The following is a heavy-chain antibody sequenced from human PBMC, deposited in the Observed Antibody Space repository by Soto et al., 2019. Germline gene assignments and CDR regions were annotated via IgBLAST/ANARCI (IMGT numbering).Heavy chain of an antibody. J-gene: IGHJ4*02. CDR3: ARLITPRVLDS. CDR2: MKQDGSEK. D-gene: IGHD1-20*01. V-gene: IGHV3-7*05. CDR1: GLPLRNYG. Sequence: EVQLVESGGGLVKPGGSWGLSFEASGLPLRNYGRSWVRQAPGKGLEWVANMKQDGSEKDYVGSVKGRFTISRDNAKNSLYLQMNSLTTEDTAVYYCARLITPRVLDSWGQGTLVTVSS.